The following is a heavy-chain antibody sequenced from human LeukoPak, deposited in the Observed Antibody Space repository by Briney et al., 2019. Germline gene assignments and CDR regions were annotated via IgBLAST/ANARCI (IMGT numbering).Heavy chain of an antibody. J-gene: IGHJ4*02. CDR1: GFTFSSYA. Sequence: GGSLRLSCSASGFTFSSYAMHWVRQAPGKGLEWVLYISGTSRTIYYADSVKGRFTISRDNAKNSLYLQMNSLREEDTAVYYCARQYSGYDYGGYWGQGTLVTVSS. V-gene: IGHV3-48*02. D-gene: IGHD5-12*01. CDR2: ISGTSRTI. CDR3: ARQYSGYDYGGY.